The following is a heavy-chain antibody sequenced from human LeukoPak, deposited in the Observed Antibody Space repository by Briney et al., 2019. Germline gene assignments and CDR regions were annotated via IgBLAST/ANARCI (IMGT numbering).Heavy chain of an antibody. CDR3: ARIRSGSYSMDY. J-gene: IGHJ4*02. CDR2: IDWDDDK. Sequence: SGPTLVNPTQTLTLTCTFSGFSLSTSPMCVGWIRQPPGKALEWLARIDWDDDKYYSSSLKTRLTISKDTPKNQVVLTMTNMDPVDTATYYCARIRSGSYSMDYWGQGTLVIVSS. D-gene: IGHD1-26*01. V-gene: IGHV2-70*11. CDR1: GFSLSTSPMC.